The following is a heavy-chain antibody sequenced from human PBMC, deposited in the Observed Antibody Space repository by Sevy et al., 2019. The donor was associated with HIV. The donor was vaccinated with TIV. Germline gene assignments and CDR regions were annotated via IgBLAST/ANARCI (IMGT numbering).Heavy chain of an antibody. D-gene: IGHD3-3*01. J-gene: IGHJ4*02. CDR2: TYYRSKWYN. CDR1: GDSVSSNSAA. CDR3: ARDDVGGYYDFWSGYNRYYFDY. Sequence: SQTLSLTCAISGDSVSSNSAAWNWIRQSPSRGLEWLGRTYYRSKWYNDYAVSVKSRITINPDTSKNQFSLQLNSVTPEDTAVYYCARDDVGGYYDFWSGYNRYYFDYWGQGTLVTVSS. V-gene: IGHV6-1*01.